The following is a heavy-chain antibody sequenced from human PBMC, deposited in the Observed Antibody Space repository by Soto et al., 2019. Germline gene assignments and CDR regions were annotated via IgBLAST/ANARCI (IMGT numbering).Heavy chain of an antibody. J-gene: IGHJ4*02. D-gene: IGHD5-12*01. CDR2: INPKNGDT. Sequence: APLKVSCKASVYTFTGYYIHWVRPAPGQGLEWMGWINPKNGDTIFAQKFQGRVTMTRDTSTSTAYMELTSLRFDDTAVYYCARHSGYDYVFDYWGQGTLVNVAS. V-gene: IGHV1-2*02. CDR3: ARHSGYDYVFDY. CDR1: VYTFTGYY.